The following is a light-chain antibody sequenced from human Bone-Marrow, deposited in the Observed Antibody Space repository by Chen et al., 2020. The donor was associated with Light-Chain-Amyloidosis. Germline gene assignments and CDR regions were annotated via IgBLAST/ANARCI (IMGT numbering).Light chain of an antibody. CDR2: DAS. V-gene: IGKV3-11*01. J-gene: IGKJ3*01. Sequence: ELVLTQSPATLSLSPGERATLSCRASQRVSNYLAWYQQKPGQALRLLIYDASNRATGIPARLSGSGSGTDFTLTISSLEPEDFAVYYCQQRTNRPPGFTFGPGTKVDIK. CDR1: QRVSNY. CDR3: QQRTNRPPGFT.